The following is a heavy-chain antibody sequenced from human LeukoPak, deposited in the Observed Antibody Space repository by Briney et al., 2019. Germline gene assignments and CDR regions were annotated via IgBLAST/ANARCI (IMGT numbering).Heavy chain of an antibody. J-gene: IGHJ6*02. D-gene: IGHD2-2*01. V-gene: IGHV3-21*01. Sequence: GGSLRLSCAASGFTFSNAWMNWVRQAPGKGLEWVSSISSSSSYIYYADSVKGRFTISRDNAKNSLYLQMNSLRAEDTAVYYCAKESIVVVPAAGAGVDVWGQGTTVTVSS. CDR3: AKESIVVVPAAGAGVDV. CDR1: GFTFSNAW. CDR2: ISSSSSYI.